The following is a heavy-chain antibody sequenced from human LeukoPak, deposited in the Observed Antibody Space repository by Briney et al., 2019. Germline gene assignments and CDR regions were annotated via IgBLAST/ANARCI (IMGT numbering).Heavy chain of an antibody. V-gene: IGHV3-23*01. Sequence: GGSLRLSCAASGFTFSSYAMSWVRQAPGKGLEGVSAIRGSGGSPYYADSVKGRFTISRDNSKNTLYLQMNSLRAEDTAVYYCAKGRPLSSSWDPLFLDYYYMDVWGKGTTVTISS. J-gene: IGHJ6*03. CDR1: GFTFSSYA. D-gene: IGHD6-13*01. CDR3: AKGRPLSSSWDPLFLDYYYMDV. CDR2: IRGSGGSP.